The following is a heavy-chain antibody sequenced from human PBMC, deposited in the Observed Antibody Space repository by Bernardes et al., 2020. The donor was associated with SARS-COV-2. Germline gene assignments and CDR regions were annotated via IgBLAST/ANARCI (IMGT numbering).Heavy chain of an antibody. D-gene: IGHD3-3*01. CDR1: GFTFSSYS. J-gene: IGHJ2*01. Sequence: GGSLRLSCAASGFTFSSYSMNWVRQAPGKGLEWVSYISSSSSTIYYADSVKGRFTISRDNAKNSLYLQMNSLRAEDTAVYYCARDTYYDFWSGYYGGRWYFDLWGRGTQVSVSS. CDR2: ISSSSSTI. CDR3: ARDTYYDFWSGYYGGRWYFDL. V-gene: IGHV3-48*01.